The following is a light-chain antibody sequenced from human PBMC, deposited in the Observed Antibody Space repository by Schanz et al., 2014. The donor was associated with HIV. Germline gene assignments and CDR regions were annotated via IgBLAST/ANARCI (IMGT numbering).Light chain of an antibody. CDR2: DVD. CDR1: SSDVGGYKY. V-gene: IGLV2-14*01. CDR3: GSYSSGDSHWV. Sequence: QSVLTQPPSVSGSPGQSITISCTGTSSDVGGYKYVSWYQQYPGKAPKLIIFDVDNRPSGVSWRFSASKSGNTASLTISGLQAEDEADYYCGSYSSGDSHWVFGGGTKLTVL. J-gene: IGLJ3*02.